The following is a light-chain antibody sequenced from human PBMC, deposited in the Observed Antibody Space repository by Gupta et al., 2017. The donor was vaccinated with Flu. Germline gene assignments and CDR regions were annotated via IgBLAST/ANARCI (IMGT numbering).Light chain of an antibody. CDR3: QQYNNWPPLT. J-gene: IGKJ4*01. Sequence: EIVMTQSPGTLSVSPGERATLSCRASQSVRSNLAWYQQKPGQAPRLLIYDASNRATGIPARFSGSGSGTEFTLTISSRQSEDFAIYYCQQYNNWPPLTFGGGTRVEIK. CDR2: DAS. V-gene: IGKV3-15*01. CDR1: QSVRSN.